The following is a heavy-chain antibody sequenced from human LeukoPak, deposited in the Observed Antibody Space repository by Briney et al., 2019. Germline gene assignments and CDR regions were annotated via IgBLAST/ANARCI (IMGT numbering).Heavy chain of an antibody. V-gene: IGHV3-48*03. J-gene: IGHJ4*02. Sequence: PGGSLRLSCAASGFTFSTYDMNWVRQAPGKGLEWVSFISNSGSTIYYADSVKGRFTISRDNAKNSLYLQMNSLRAEDTALYYCARGNYYYDSSGFDYWGQGTLVTVSS. D-gene: IGHD3-22*01. CDR1: GFTFSTYD. CDR2: ISNSGSTI. CDR3: ARGNYYYDSSGFDY.